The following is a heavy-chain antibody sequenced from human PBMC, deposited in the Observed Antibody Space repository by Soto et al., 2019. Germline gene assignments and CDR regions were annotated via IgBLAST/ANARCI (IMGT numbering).Heavy chain of an antibody. CDR2: IDPSDSYT. V-gene: IGHV5-10-1*01. CDR3: ARLQYTVVTAIDV. D-gene: IGHD4-17*01. Sequence: GESLKISCKGSGYSFTSYWISWVRQMPGKGLEWMGRIDPSDSYTNYSPSFQGHVTISADKSISTAYLQWSSLKASDTAVYYCARLQYTVVTAIDVWGQGTMVTVSS. J-gene: IGHJ3*01. CDR1: GYSFTSYW.